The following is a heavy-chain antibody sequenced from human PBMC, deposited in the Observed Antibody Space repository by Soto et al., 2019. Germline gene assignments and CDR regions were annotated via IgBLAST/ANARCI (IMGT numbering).Heavy chain of an antibody. J-gene: IGHJ4*02. Sequence: GGSLRLSCAASGFTFSSYDMSWVRQAPGKGLEWVSAISASGGSTYYADSVKGRFTISRDNSKNTLYLQMNSLRAEDTAVYYCAKDLSSGWLNYFDYWGQGTLVTVSS. CDR1: GFTFSSYD. V-gene: IGHV3-23*01. CDR3: AKDLSSGWLNYFDY. D-gene: IGHD6-19*01. CDR2: ISASGGST.